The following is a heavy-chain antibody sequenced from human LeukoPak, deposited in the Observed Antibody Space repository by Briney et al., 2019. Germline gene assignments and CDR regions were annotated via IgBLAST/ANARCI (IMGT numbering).Heavy chain of an antibody. V-gene: IGHV3-30*02. Sequence: GGSLRLSCAASGFTFSIYGMHWVRQAPGKGLEWVAFIRYDGSNKDYADSVKGRFTISRDNSKNTLYLQMNSLRAEDTAVYYCAKDGYNYSDYWGQGTLVTVSS. J-gene: IGHJ4*02. CDR3: AKDGYNYSDY. CDR2: IRYDGSNK. CDR1: GFTFSIYG. D-gene: IGHD5-24*01.